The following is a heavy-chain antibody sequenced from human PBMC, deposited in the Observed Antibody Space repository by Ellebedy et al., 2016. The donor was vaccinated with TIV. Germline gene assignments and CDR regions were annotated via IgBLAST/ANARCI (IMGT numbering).Heavy chain of an antibody. J-gene: IGHJ5*02. CDR2: IYHSGKT. CDR3: ARVRNYYDSSGYYWPYNWFDP. Sequence: SETLSLTXAVSGGSISSSGYSWSWIRQPPGKGLEWVGYIYHSGKTYYNPSLKSRVTISVDRPKNQFSVRLNSVTAADTAVYYCARVRNYYDSSGYYWPYNWFDPWGQGTLVTVSS. CDR1: GGSISSSGYS. D-gene: IGHD3-22*01. V-gene: IGHV4-30-2*01.